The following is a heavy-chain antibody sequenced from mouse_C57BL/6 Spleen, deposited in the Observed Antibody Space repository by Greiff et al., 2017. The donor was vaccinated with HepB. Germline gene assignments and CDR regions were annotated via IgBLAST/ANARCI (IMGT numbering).Heavy chain of an antibody. D-gene: IGHD1-1*01. J-gene: IGHJ4*01. V-gene: IGHV1-55*01. CDR1: GYTFTSYW. Sequence: QVQLQQPGAELVKPGASVKMSCKASGYTFTSYWITWVKQRPGQGLEWIGDIYPGSGSTNYNEKFKSKATLTVDTSSSTAYMQLSSLTSEDSAVYYCARPHYGSSPYAMDYWGQGTSVTVSS. CDR3: ARPHYGSSPYAMDY. CDR2: IYPGSGST.